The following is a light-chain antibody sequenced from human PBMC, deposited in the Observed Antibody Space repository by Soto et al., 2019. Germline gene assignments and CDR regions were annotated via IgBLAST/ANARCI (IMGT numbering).Light chain of an antibody. Sequence: EIVLTQSPGTLSLSPGERATLSCRASQSIASSYLAWYQQKPGQPPRLLLYRTFNRATGIPDRFSGSGSGTDFTLTISRLDPEDFAVYYCRQYGRSLEFAVGGGTKVEIK. CDR3: RQYGRSLEFA. CDR2: RTF. CDR1: QSIASSY. J-gene: IGKJ4*01. V-gene: IGKV3-20*01.